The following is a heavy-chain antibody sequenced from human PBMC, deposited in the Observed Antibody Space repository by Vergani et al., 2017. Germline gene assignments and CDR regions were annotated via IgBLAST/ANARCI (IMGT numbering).Heavy chain of an antibody. Sequence: QVQLVESGGGVVQPGRSLRLSCAASGFTFSSYGMHWVRQAPGKGLEWVAVISYDGSNKYYADSVKGRFTISRDNSKNSLYLQMNSLRAEDTAVYYCASFDMASYYFDYWGQGTLVTVSS. CDR2: ISYDGSNK. CDR1: GFTFSSYG. J-gene: IGHJ4*02. CDR3: ASFDMASYYFDY. V-gene: IGHV3-30*03. D-gene: IGHD3-16*01.